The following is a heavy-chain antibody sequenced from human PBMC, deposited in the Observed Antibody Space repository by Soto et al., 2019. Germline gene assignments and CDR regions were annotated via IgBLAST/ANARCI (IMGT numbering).Heavy chain of an antibody. CDR3: VRTGDDY. CDR2: IKQDGSEK. CDR1: GFTFGSYW. J-gene: IGHJ4*02. D-gene: IGHD3-16*01. V-gene: IGHV3-7*05. Sequence: EVQLVESGGGLVQPGGSLILSCVASGFTFGSYWMGWVRQAPGKGLEWVATIKQDGSEKYYMDSVKGRFTISRDNAKKSLYLQMNSLRADDTALYYCVRTGDDYWGQGTLVTVSS.